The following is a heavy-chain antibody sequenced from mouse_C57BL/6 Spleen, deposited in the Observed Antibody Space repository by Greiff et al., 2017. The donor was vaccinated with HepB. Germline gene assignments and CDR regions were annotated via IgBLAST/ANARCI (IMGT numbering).Heavy chain of an antibody. CDR3: ANIYYGNSYFDY. CDR1: GYTFTDYY. Sequence: VQLQQSGPELVKPGASVKISCKASGYTFTDYYINWVKQSHGKSLEWIGDINPNNGGTSYNQKFKGKATLTVDKSSSTAYMELRSLTSEDSAVYYCANIYYGNSYFDYWGQGTTFTVSS. D-gene: IGHD2-1*01. CDR2: INPNNGGT. V-gene: IGHV1-26*01. J-gene: IGHJ2*01.